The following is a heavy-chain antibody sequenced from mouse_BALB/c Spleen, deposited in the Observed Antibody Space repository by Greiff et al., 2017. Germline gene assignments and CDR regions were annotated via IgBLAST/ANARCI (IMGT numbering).Heavy chain of an antibody. CDR2: ISDGGSYT. CDR1: GFSLTSYG. V-gene: IGHV5-4*02. D-gene: IGHD5-1*01. J-gene: IGHJ4*01. Sequence: EVQLHQSGPGLVQPSQSLSITCTVSGFSLTSYGVHWVRQTPEKRLEWVATISDGGSYTYYPDSVKGRFTISRDNAKNNLYLQMSSLKSEDTAMYYCARAGTLYYYAMDYWGQGTSVTVSS. CDR3: ARAGTLYYYAMDY.